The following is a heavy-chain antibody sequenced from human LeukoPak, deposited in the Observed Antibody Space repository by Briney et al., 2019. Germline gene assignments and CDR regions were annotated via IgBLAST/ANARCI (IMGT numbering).Heavy chain of an antibody. CDR3: ARAVPVRGGYTFDY. Sequence: SETLSLTCTASGGSVSSYYWSWIRQPPGKGLEWIGYIFYSGGANYNPSLKSRVTMSVDTSKNQFSLKLSSMTAADTAVYYCARAVPVRGGYTFDYWGQGTLVTVSS. J-gene: IGHJ4*02. CDR1: GGSVSSYY. D-gene: IGHD5-24*01. CDR2: IFYSGGA. V-gene: IGHV4-59*02.